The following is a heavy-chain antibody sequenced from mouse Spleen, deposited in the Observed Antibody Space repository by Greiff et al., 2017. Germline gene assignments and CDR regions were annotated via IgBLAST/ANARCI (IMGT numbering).Heavy chain of an antibody. J-gene: IGHJ4*01. Sequence: VQLQQSGPELMKPGASVKISCKASGYSFTSYYMHWVKQSHGKSLEWIGYIDPFNGGTSYNQKFKGKATLTVDKSSSTAYMHLSSLTSEDSAVYYCARGLRPPYAMDYWGQGTSVTVSS. V-gene: IGHV1S135*01. CDR1: GYSFTSYY. CDR2: IDPFNGGT. D-gene: IGHD2-2*01. CDR3: ARGLRPPYAMDY.